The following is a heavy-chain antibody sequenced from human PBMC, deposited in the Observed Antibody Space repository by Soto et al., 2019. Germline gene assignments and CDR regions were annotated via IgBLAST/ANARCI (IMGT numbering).Heavy chain of an antibody. D-gene: IGHD2-15*01. CDR2: SIPILGIA. V-gene: IGHV1-69*02. CDR1: GGTFSSYT. J-gene: IGHJ6*02. CDR3: ARVVSYYYGMDV. Sequence: QVQLVQSGAEVKKPGCSVKVSCKASGGTFSSYTISWARQAPGQGHEWMGRSIPILGIANYAEKFQGRVTITADKATGTAYLELSSLRSEDTAVYYCARVVSYYYGMDVWGQGTTVTVS.